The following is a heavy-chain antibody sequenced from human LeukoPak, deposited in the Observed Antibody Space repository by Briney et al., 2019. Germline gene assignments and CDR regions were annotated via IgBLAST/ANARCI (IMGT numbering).Heavy chain of an antibody. J-gene: IGHJ4*02. CDR2: INPNSGGT. D-gene: IGHD6-19*01. V-gene: IGHV1-2*02. CDR3: VRSLAVDGTRAY. Sequence: ASVKVSCKASGYTFTGYYMHWVRQAPGQGLEWMGWINPNSGGTNYAQKFQGRVTMTRDTSISTAYMELSRLRSEDTAVYYCVRSLAVDGTRAYWGQGTPVIVSS. CDR1: GYTFTGYY.